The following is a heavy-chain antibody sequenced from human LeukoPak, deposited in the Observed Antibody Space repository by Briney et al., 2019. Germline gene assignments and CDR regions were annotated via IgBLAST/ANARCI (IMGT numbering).Heavy chain of an antibody. D-gene: IGHD3-16*02. CDR1: GGSFSGYY. J-gene: IGHJ4*02. Sequence: SETLSLTCAVYGGSFSGYYWSWIRQPPGKGLEWIGEINHSGSTNYNPSLKSRVTISVDTSKNQFSLKLSSVTAADTAVYYCAXXSPPRITFGGVIDKWGQGTLVTVSS. V-gene: IGHV4-34*01. CDR3: AXXSPPRITFGGVIDK. CDR2: INHSGST.